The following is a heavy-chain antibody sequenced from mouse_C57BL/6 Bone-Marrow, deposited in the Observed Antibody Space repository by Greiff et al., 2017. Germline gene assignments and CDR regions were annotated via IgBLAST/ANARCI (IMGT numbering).Heavy chain of an antibody. V-gene: IGHV1-81*01. CDR1: GYTFTSYG. J-gene: IGHJ1*03. CDR2: IYPRSVNT. Sequence: QVQLQQSGAELARPGASVKLSCKASGYTFTSYGISWVKQRTGPGLEWIGEIYPRSVNTYYNEKFKGKATLTADKSSSTAYMELSSLTSEYSAVYFCARVWTKYFDVWGKGTTVTVSS. CDR3: ARVWTKYFDV.